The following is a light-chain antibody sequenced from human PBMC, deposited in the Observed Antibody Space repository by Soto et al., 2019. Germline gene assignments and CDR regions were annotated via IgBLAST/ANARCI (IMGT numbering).Light chain of an antibody. J-gene: IGKJ1*01. V-gene: IGKV2-28*01. CDR2: LGS. Sequence: DIVMTQSPLSLPVTPGEPASISCRSSQSLLHTNGDNYVDWYLQKPGQSPQLLIYLGSNRASGVPDRFTGGGSGTNFTLKISRVEAEDVGVYYCMQALQTPRTFGQGTKVEI. CDR3: MQALQTPRT. CDR1: QSLLHTNGDNY.